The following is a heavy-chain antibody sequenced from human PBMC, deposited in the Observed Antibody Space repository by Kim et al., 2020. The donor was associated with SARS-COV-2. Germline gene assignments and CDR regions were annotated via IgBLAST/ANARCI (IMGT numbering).Heavy chain of an antibody. D-gene: IGHD3-3*01. CDR3: AKAPGLGLVIMDFDY. Sequence: GGSLRLSCAASGFTFDDYAMHWVRQAPGKGLEWVSGISWNSGSIGYADSVKGRFTISRDNAKNSLYLQMNSLRAEDTALYYCAKAPGLGLVIMDFDYWGQGTLVTVSS. CDR1: GFTFDDYA. J-gene: IGHJ4*02. CDR2: ISWNSGSI. V-gene: IGHV3-9*01.